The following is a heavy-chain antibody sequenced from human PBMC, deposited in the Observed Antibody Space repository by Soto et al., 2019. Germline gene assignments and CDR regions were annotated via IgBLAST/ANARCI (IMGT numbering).Heavy chain of an antibody. V-gene: IGHV3-15*01. CDR2: IKSETDSGTT. D-gene: IGHD2-8*01. CDR3: TTTVLTVYANAPASNLDV. Sequence: GGSLRLSCAASGFNLNNAWVSWVRQAPGKGLEWIGHIKSETDSGTTDYAAPVKGRFTISRDGSDNTLYLQMNSLKTEDTALYYCTTTVLTVYANAPASNLDVWGQGTMVTVSS. CDR1: GFNLNNAW. J-gene: IGHJ3*01.